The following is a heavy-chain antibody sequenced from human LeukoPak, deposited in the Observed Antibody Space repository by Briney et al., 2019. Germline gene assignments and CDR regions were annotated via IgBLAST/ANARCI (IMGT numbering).Heavy chain of an antibody. D-gene: IGHD3-10*01. Sequence: GESLKISCKGSGYRFISYWIGWVRQMPGKGLEWMGIIYPGDSDTRYSPSFQGQVTISADKSISTAYLQWSSLKASDTAMYYCARDYASGSYPRIYFEYWGQGTLVTVSS. CDR2: IYPGDSDT. CDR1: GYRFISYW. CDR3: ARDYASGSYPRIYFEY. J-gene: IGHJ4*02. V-gene: IGHV5-51*01.